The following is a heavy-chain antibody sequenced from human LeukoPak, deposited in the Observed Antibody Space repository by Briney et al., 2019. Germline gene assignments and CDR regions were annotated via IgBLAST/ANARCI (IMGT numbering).Heavy chain of an antibody. D-gene: IGHD3-10*02. Sequence: SGETLRLSCAASGFTFRSYEMNWVRQAPGKGLEWVSYISSSGSTIYYADSVKGRFTISRDNAKNSLYLQMNSLRAEDTAVYYCAELGITMIGGVWGKGTTVTISS. CDR3: AELGITMIGGV. CDR1: GFTFRSYE. CDR2: ISSSGSTI. V-gene: IGHV3-48*03. J-gene: IGHJ6*04.